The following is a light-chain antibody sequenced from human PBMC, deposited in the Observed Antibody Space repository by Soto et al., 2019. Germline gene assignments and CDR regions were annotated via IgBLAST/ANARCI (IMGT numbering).Light chain of an antibody. V-gene: IGKV1-5*03. CDR2: KAS. CDR3: QQYTDNWT. J-gene: IGKJ1*01. Sequence: DIQMTQSPSTLSASVGDRVTITCRASQSISSWLAWYQQKPGKAPKLLIYKASTLQSGVPSRFSGSGSWTEFTLAISSLQPDDFATYYCQQYTDNWTFGQGTKVEIK. CDR1: QSISSW.